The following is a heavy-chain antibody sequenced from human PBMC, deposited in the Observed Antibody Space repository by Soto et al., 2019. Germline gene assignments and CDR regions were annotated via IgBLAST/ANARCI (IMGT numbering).Heavy chain of an antibody. CDR2: ISSSSSYI. CDR1: GFTFSSYS. V-gene: IGHV3-21*01. D-gene: IGHD3-3*01. J-gene: IGHJ2*01. Sequence: GGSLRLSCAASGFTFSSYSMNWVRQAPGKGLEWVSSISSSSSYIYYADSVKGRFTISRDNAKDSLYLQMNSLRAEDTAVYYCARGYDFWSGYRSYWYFDRWGRHTLVTVSS. CDR3: ARGYDFWSGYRSYWYFDR.